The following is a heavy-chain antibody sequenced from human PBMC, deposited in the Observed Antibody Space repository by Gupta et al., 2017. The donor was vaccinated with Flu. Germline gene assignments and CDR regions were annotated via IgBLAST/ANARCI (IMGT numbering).Heavy chain of an antibody. CDR2: ISGSGGST. CDR1: GFTFSSYA. J-gene: IGHJ4*02. D-gene: IGHD3-10*01. Sequence: EVQLLESGGGLVQPGGSLRLSCAASGFTFSSYAMSWVRQAPGKGLEWVSAISGSGGSTYYADSVKGRFTISRDNSKNTLYLQMNSLRAEDTAVYYCAKSPPFEYGSGSPYYFDYWGQGTLVTVSS. V-gene: IGHV3-23*01. CDR3: AKSPPFEYGSGSPYYFDY.